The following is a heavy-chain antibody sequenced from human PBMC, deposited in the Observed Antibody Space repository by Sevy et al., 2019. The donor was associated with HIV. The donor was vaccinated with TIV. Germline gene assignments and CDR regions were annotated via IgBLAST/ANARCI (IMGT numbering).Heavy chain of an antibody. CDR2: INPNSGGT. Sequence: ASVKVSCKPSGYTFNTFGINWVRQAPGQGLEWMGRINPNSGGTNYAQKFQGRVTMTRDTSISTAYMELSRLRSDDTAVYYCARDPQRGFDPWGQGTLVTVSS. J-gene: IGHJ5*02. CDR1: GYTFNTFG. V-gene: IGHV1-2*06. CDR3: ARDPQRGFDP.